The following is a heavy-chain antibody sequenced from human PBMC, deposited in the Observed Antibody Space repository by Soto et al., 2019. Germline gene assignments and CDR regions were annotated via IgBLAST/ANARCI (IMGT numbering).Heavy chain of an antibody. Sequence: EVQLVESGGGLVQPGGSLRLSCAASGFTVSSNYMSWVRQAPGKGLEWVSVIYSGGSTYYADSVKGRFTISRHNSKNTLYLQMNSQRAEDTAVYYCARGDGGGYYYYGMDVWGQGTTVTVSS. V-gene: IGHV3-53*04. J-gene: IGHJ6*02. CDR1: GFTVSSNY. D-gene: IGHD2-21*01. CDR2: IYSGGST. CDR3: ARGDGGGYYYYGMDV.